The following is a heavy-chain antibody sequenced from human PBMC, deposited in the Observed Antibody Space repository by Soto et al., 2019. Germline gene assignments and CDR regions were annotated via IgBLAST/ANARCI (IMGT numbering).Heavy chain of an antibody. CDR2: IWYDGSNK. CDR1: GFTFSSYG. J-gene: IGHJ4*02. V-gene: IGHV3-33*01. CDR3: ARDEKKGESGWVDY. Sequence: QVQLVESGGGVVQPGRSLRLSCAASGFTFSSYGMHWVRQAPGKGLEWVAVIWYDGSNKYYADSVKGRFTISRDNSKNTLYLQMNSLRAEDTAVYYCARDEKKGESGWVDYWGQGNLVTVSS. D-gene: IGHD6-19*01.